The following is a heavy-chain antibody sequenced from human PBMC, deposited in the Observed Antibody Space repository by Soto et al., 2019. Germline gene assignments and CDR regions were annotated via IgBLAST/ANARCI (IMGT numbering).Heavy chain of an antibody. D-gene: IGHD6-13*01. V-gene: IGHV6-1*01. Sequence: SQTLSLTCAISGDSVSSNSAAWNWIRQSPSRGLEWLGRTYYRSKWYNDYAVSVKSRITINPDTSKNQFSLQLNSVTPEDTAVYYCARDRAYRSTWPTRDYYYGMDVWGQGTPVTVYS. CDR3: ARDRAYRSTWPTRDYYYGMDV. CDR2: TYYRSKWYN. CDR1: GDSVSSNSAA. J-gene: IGHJ6*02.